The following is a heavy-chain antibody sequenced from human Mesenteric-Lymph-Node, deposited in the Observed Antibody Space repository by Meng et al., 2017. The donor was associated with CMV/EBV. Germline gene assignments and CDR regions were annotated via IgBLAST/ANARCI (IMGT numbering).Heavy chain of an antibody. CDR2: ISASGDLT. V-gene: IGHV3-23*01. J-gene: IGHJ4*02. CDR3: ARNFSY. CDR1: GFSFNNCG. Sequence: GGSLRLSCVASGFSFNNCGMSWVRQAPGKGLEWISSISASGDLTYYVDSVKGRFTVSRDNSKNTLYLQMNSLRAEDTAVYYCARNFSYWGQGTLVTVSS.